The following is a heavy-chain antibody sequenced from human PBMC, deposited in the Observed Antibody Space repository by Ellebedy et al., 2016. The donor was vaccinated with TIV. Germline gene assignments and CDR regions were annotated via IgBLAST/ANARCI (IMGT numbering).Heavy chain of an antibody. Sequence: GGSLRLXXAASGFTFSDYYMSWIRQAPGKGLEWVSYISSSGSTIYYADSVKGRFTISRDNAKNSLYLQMNSLRAEDTAVYYCARDVLAPTKVGDPYFDYWGQGTLVTVSS. CDR1: GFTFSDYY. D-gene: IGHD2-21*02. CDR2: ISSSGSTI. CDR3: ARDVLAPTKVGDPYFDY. J-gene: IGHJ4*02. V-gene: IGHV3-11*04.